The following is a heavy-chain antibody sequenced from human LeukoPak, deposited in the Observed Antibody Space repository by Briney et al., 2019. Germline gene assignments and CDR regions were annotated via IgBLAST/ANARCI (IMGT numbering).Heavy chain of an antibody. Sequence: GGSLRLSCAASGFTFSTYAMHWVRQAPGKGLEWVAVMSYDGSNKYYADSVKGRFTISRDNSKNTLYLQMNSLRAEDTAVYYCAKAGEAMVHWGQGTLVTVSS. D-gene: IGHD3-10*01. V-gene: IGHV3-30-3*01. CDR1: GFTFSTYA. CDR3: AKAGEAMVH. J-gene: IGHJ4*02. CDR2: MSYDGSNK.